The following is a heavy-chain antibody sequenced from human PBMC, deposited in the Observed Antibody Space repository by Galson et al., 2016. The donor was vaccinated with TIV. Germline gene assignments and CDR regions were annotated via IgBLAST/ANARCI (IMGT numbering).Heavy chain of an antibody. J-gene: IGHJ4*02. CDR3: ARDYRGYFGSGSYTSDY. Sequence: SVKVSCKASGYSFTDYYIHWVRQAPGKGLEWMGWINPKTGGTNYAQKFEDRLTVTRDTSITTVYIELSRLTSDDTAVRYCARDYRGYFGSGSYTSDYWGQGTLVPVSS. CDR2: INPKTGGT. CDR1: GYSFTDYY. V-gene: IGHV1-2*02. D-gene: IGHD3-10*01.